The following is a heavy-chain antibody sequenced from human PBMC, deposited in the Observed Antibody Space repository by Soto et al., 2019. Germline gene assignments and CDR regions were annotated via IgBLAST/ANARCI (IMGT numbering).Heavy chain of an antibody. Sequence: EVQVVESGGGLVQPGESLRLSCAASGFPFTPFWMHWVRQAPGKGLVWLSHINSDGSTKVYADSVKGRFTISRDNAKNTRYLQMNSLKAEDTAVYYCVRDRGSPDSFHVWGRGTMVTVSS. CDR2: INSDGSTK. J-gene: IGHJ3*01. CDR3: VRDRGSPDSFHV. CDR1: GFPFTPFW. V-gene: IGHV3-74*01. D-gene: IGHD3-16*01.